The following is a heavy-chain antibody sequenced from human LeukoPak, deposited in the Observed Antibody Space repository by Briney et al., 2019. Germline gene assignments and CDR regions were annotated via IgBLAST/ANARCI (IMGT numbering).Heavy chain of an antibody. Sequence: PSETLSLTCVVYDDSFSGYYWNWIRQPPGKGLEWIGEINHSGSTNYNPSLKSRVTMSVDRSKNQLSLNLRSVTAADTAVYYCARDPLVPPRDCSSTSCYTDYYYYMDVWGKGTTVTVSS. J-gene: IGHJ6*03. D-gene: IGHD2-2*02. CDR2: INHSGST. CDR3: ARDPLVPPRDCSSTSCYTDYYYYMDV. V-gene: IGHV4-34*01. CDR1: DDSFSGYY.